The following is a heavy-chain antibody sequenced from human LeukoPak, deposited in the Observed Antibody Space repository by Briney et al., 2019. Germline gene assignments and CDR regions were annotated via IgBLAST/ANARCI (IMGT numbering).Heavy chain of an antibody. J-gene: IGHJ4*02. Sequence: GGSLRLSCAASGFTFSSYSMNWVRQAPGKGLEWVSSISSSSSYIYYADSVKGRFTISRDNAKNSLYLQMNSLRPDDTAIYYCAQGENFYFGSGTYQPNWGQGTLVTVSS. D-gene: IGHD3-10*01. V-gene: IGHV3-21*04. CDR2: ISSSSSYI. CDR1: GFTFSSYS. CDR3: AQGENFYFGSGTYQPN.